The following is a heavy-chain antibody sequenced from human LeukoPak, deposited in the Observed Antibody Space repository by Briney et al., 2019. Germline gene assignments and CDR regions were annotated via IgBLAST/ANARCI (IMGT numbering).Heavy chain of an antibody. J-gene: IGHJ4*02. CDR3: AKSLWGCFDY. Sequence: PGGSLRLSSAASGFTSSGYAMCWVPPAPGKGLEWGSGISGSGGSTYSADSVKGRFTISRDNSTNTLYLQMNSERAEDTSVYYCAKSLWGCFDYWGQGTLVAVSS. CDR1: GFTSSGYA. CDR2: ISGSGGST. D-gene: IGHD2-8*02. V-gene: IGHV3-23*01.